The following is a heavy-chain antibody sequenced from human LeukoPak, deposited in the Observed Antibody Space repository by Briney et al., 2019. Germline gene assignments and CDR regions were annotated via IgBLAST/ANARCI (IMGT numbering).Heavy chain of an antibody. Sequence: SETLSLTCTVSGGSISSSSYYWGWIRQPPGKGLEWIGSIYYSGSTYYNPSLKSRVTLSVDTSKNQFSLKLSSVTAADTAVYYCERLLEAAAGDYWGQGTLVSVSS. V-gene: IGHV4-39*01. CDR2: IYYSGST. D-gene: IGHD6-13*01. J-gene: IGHJ4*02. CDR1: GGSISSSSYY. CDR3: ERLLEAAAGDY.